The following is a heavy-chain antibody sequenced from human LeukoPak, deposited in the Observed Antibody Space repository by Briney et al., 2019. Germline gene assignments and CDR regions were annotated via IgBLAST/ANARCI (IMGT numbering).Heavy chain of an antibody. CDR3: ARGGITVRFDP. CDR2: IYSGGST. J-gene: IGHJ5*02. CDR1: GSTVCSNN. V-gene: IGHV3-53*01. Sequence: GGPLRLSCAASGSTVCSNNGSWVPQAQGKGLGCVSVIYSGGSTYYADSVKGRFTISRDNSKNTLYLQMNSLRAEDTAVYYCARGGITVRFDPWGQGTLVTVSS. D-gene: IGHD1-14*01.